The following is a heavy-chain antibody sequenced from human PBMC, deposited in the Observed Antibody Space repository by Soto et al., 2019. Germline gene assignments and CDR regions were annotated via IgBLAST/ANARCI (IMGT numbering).Heavy chain of an antibody. CDR3: ARAGGYSRTTPNPSAYDMDV. Sequence: EVQLVESGGGLVKPGGSLRLSCAVSGFTFNSYSMNWVRPAPGKGLEWVSSISSFSNYMYYTDSAKGRFTISRDNARHSLSLQMNSLRAEDTAVYYCARAGGYSRTTPNPSAYDMDVWGQGTTVTVSS. CDR1: GFTFNSYS. D-gene: IGHD6-13*01. J-gene: IGHJ6*02. V-gene: IGHV3-21*01. CDR2: ISSFSNYM.